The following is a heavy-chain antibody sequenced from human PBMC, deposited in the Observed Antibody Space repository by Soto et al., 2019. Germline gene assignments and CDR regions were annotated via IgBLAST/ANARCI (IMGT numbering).Heavy chain of an antibody. CDR3: AREAIIVIAAPEYYFDY. CDR1: GFDVSNTD. D-gene: IGHD3-22*01. J-gene: IGHJ4*02. CDR2: IYSGGYT. Sequence: EVQLVESGGDLVQRGGSLRLSCAASGFDVSNTDMSWVRQAPGKGLEWVSVIYSGGYTNYADSVKGRFIVSRDSPKNTLYRQVDSLRAEDTAVYYCAREAIIVIAAPEYYFDYWGQGTLVTVSS. V-gene: IGHV3-66*01.